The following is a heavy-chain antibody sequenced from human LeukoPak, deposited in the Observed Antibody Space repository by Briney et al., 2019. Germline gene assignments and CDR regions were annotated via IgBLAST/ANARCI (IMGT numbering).Heavy chain of an antibody. CDR2: IYYSGST. Sequence: SQTLSLTCTVSGGSISSGGYYWNWIRQHPGKGLEWIGCIYYSGSTYYNPSLKSRLTISVDTSKNQFSLTLSSVTAADTAVYYCSRDVQTSGDAFDIWGQGTMVTVSS. CDR1: GGSISSGGYY. D-gene: IGHD4-11*01. V-gene: IGHV4-30-4*08. CDR3: SRDVQTSGDAFDI. J-gene: IGHJ3*02.